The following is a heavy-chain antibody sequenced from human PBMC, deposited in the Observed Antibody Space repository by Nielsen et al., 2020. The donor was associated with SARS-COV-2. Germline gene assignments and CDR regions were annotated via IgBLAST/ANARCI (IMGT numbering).Heavy chain of an antibody. CDR1: GYTFTSYD. CDR3: ARWDDRGGYYYGMDV. Sequence: ASVKVSCKASGYTFTSYDINWVRHATGQGLEWMGSINPNSGNTGYAQKFQGRVTMTRNTSISKAYMELSSLRSEDTAVYYCARWDDRGGYYYGMDVWGQGTTVTVSS. D-gene: IGHD1-1*01. J-gene: IGHJ6*02. V-gene: IGHV1-8*01. CDR2: INPNSGNT.